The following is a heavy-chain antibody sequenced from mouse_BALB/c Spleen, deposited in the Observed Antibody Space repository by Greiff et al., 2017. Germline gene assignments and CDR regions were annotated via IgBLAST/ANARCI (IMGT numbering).Heavy chain of an antibody. CDR3: ARHTNGPFDY. CDR1: GYAFSSYW. V-gene: IGHV1-80*01. Sequence: VKLVESGAELVRPGSSVKISCKASGYAFSSYWMNWVKQRPGQGLEWIGQIYPGDGDTNYNGKFKGKATLTADKSSSTAYMQLSSLTSEDSAVYFCARHTNGPFDYWGQGTTLTVSS. CDR2: IYPGDGDT. D-gene: IGHD1-1*01. J-gene: IGHJ2*01.